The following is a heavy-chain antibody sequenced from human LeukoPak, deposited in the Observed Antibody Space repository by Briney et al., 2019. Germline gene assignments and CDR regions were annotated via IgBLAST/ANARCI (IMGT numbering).Heavy chain of an antibody. CDR1: GGTFSSYT. V-gene: IGHV1-69*02. Sequence: ASVKVSCKASGGTFSSYTISWVRQAPGQGLEWMGRIIPILGLANYAQKFQGRVTITADKSTSTAYRELSSLRSEDTAVYYCATSVPWFDPWGQGTLVTVSS. CDR2: IIPILGLA. CDR3: ATSVPWFDP. J-gene: IGHJ5*02.